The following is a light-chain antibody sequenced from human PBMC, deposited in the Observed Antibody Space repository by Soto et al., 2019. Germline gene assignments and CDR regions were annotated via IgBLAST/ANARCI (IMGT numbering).Light chain of an antibody. CDR2: EVT. J-gene: IGLJ1*01. CDR3: NSYAGSNNLV. CDR1: SSDIGTYNY. Sequence: QSALTQPPSASGSPGQSVTISCTGTSSDIGTYNYVSWYQQHPGKAPKLMIYEVTKRPSGVPDRFSGSKSGNTASLTVSGLQADDEADYYCNSYAGSNNLVFGTGTKLIVL. V-gene: IGLV2-8*01.